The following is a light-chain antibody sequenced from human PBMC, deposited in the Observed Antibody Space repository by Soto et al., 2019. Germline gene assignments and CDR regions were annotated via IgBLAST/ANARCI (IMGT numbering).Light chain of an antibody. V-gene: IGKV3-11*01. CDR1: QSISSY. CDR2: DAS. Sequence: EIVSTQSPATLSLSPGERATLSCRASQSISSYLAWYQQKPGQAPRLLIYDASNRATGIPVRFSGSGSGTDFTLIISSLEPEDFAVYYCQQRSNWPLTFGPGTKVDIK. J-gene: IGKJ3*01. CDR3: QQRSNWPLT.